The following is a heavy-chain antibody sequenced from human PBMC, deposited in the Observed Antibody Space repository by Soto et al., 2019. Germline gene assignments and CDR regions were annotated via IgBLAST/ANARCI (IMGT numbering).Heavy chain of an antibody. D-gene: IGHD4-17*01. Sequence: QMQLVQSGPEVKKTGTSVKVSCKASGFTFTRSAVQWVRQARGERLEWIGWIVVGSDITKYAQEFQERVTITRDMSTSTAYMEMRSPRSEDTAVYYCAAAYFGDYVRAFDIWGQGTMVTVSS. J-gene: IGHJ3*02. CDR2: IVVGSDIT. CDR3: AAAYFGDYVRAFDI. CDR1: GFTFTRSA. V-gene: IGHV1-58*01.